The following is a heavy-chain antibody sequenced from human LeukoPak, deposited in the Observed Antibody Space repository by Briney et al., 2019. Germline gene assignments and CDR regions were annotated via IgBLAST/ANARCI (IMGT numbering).Heavy chain of an antibody. D-gene: IGHD2-15*01. V-gene: IGHV5-51*01. CDR2: IYPADSDT. CDR1: GYSFTNYW. Sequence: GESLKISCKGSGYSFTNYWIGWVRQLPGKGLEWMGIIYPADSDTRYSPSFQGQVTISADKSISTAYLQWSSLKASDTAMYYCARPRGRYCSGGSCYRFDYWGQGTLVTVSS. CDR3: ARPRGRYCSGGSCYRFDY. J-gene: IGHJ4*02.